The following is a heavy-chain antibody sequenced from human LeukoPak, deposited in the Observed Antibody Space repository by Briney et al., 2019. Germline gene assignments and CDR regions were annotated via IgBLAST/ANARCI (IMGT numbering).Heavy chain of an antibody. CDR1: GFTFSSYA. D-gene: IGHD3-16*01. Sequence: GGSLRLSCAASGFTFSSYAMHWVRQAPGKGLEWVAVISYDGSNKYYADSVKGRFTISRDNAKNSLYLQMNSLRAEDAAVYYCAREGEFLDYWGQGTLVTVSS. V-gene: IGHV3-30*04. J-gene: IGHJ4*02. CDR3: AREGEFLDY. CDR2: ISYDGSNK.